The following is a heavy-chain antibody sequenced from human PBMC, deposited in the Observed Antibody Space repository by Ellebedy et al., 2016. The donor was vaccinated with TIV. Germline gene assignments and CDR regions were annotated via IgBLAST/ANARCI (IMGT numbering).Heavy chain of an antibody. CDR2: IYHSGST. D-gene: IGHD3-10*01. CDR1: GGSISSSNW. Sequence: MPGGSLRLSCAVSGGSISSSNWWSWVRQPPGKGLEWIGEIYHSGSTNYNPSLKSRVTISVDKSKNQFSLKLSSVTAADTAVYYCARGLFTMVRGPSGYWGQGTLVTVSS. J-gene: IGHJ4*02. V-gene: IGHV4-4*02. CDR3: ARGLFTMVRGPSGY.